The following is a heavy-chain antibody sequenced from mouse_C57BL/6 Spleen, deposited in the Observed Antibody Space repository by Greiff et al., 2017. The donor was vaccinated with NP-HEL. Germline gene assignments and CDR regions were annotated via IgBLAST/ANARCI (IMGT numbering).Heavy chain of an antibody. Sequence: QVQLQQSGPELVKPGASVKISCKASGYAFSSSWMNWVKQRPGKGLEWIGRIYPGDGDTNYNGKFKGKATLTADKSSSTAYMQLSSLTSEDSAVYFCARDDYDGGFDYWGQGTTRTVSS. J-gene: IGHJ2*01. CDR2: IYPGDGDT. CDR1: GYAFSSSW. D-gene: IGHD2-4*01. CDR3: ARDDYDGGFDY. V-gene: IGHV1-82*01.